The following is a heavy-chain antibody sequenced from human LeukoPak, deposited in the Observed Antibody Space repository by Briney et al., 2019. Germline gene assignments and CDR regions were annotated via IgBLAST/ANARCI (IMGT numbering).Heavy chain of an antibody. J-gene: IGHJ4*02. CDR3: ARGQWLDNY. CDR1: GGSISSGDYY. V-gene: IGHV4-39*07. Sequence: SETLSLTCTVSGGSISSGDYYWSWIRQPPGKGLEWIGEINHSGSTSYNPSLESRATISRDTFRKQFSLRLNSVTAADTAVYYCARGQWLDNYWGQGTLVTVSS. CDR2: INHSGST. D-gene: IGHD6-19*01.